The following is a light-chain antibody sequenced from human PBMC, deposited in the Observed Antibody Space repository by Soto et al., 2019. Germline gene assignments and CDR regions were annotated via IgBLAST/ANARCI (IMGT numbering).Light chain of an antibody. CDR2: DAS. CDR3: QQRTIWPLVT. V-gene: IGKV3-11*01. J-gene: IGKJ1*01. Sequence: EIVLTQSPATLSLSPGERATLSCRASQSVSSYLAWYQQKPGQAPRLLIYDASNRATGIPARFSGSGSGTDFTLTISSLDPEDFAVYYCQQRTIWPLVTFGQGTKVEIK. CDR1: QSVSSY.